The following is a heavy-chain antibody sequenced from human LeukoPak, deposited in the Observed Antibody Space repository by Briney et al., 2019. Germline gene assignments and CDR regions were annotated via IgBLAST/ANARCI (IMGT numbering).Heavy chain of an antibody. CDR3: VRGVMVRGVTFHYYGMDV. D-gene: IGHD3-10*01. CDR1: GFTFTSYS. V-gene: IGHV3-48*02. CDR2: ISSSSSTI. Sequence: GGSLRLSCAASGFTFTSYSMNWVRQVPGKGLEWVSYISSSSSTIYYADSVKGRFTISRDNAKNSVYLQMSSLGDEDTAVYYCVRGVMVRGVTFHYYGMDVWGQGTTVTVSS. J-gene: IGHJ6*02.